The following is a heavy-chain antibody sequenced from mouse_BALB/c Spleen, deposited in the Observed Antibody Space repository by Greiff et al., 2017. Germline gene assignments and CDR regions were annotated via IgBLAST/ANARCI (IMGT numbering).Heavy chain of an antibody. J-gene: IGHJ3*01. CDR2: IRNKANGYTT. D-gene: IGHD1-1*01. CDR3: ARGGVRSFAY. V-gene: IGHV7-3*02. Sequence: EVQLVESGGGLVQPGGSLRLSCATSGFTFTDYYMSWVRQPPGKELEWLGFIRNKANGYTTEYSASVKGRFTISRDNSQSILYLQMNTLRAEDSATYYCARGGVRSFAYWGQGTLVTVSA. CDR1: GFTFTDYY.